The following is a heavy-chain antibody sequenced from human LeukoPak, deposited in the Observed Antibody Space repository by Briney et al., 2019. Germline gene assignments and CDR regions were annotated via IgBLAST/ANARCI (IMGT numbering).Heavy chain of an antibody. V-gene: IGHV3-66*04. J-gene: IGHJ4*02. CDR3: AGQMVVAATQDDY. CDR2: IYSGGST. Sequence: GGSLRLSCAASGFTVSSNYMSWVRQAPGKGLKWVSVIYSGGSTYYADSVKGRFTISRDNSKNTLYLQMNSLRAEDTAVYYCAGQMVVAATQDDYWGQGTLVTVSS. CDR1: GFTVSSNY. D-gene: IGHD2-15*01.